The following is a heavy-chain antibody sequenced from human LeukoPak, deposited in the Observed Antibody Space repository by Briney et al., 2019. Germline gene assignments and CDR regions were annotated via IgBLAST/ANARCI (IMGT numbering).Heavy chain of an antibody. J-gene: IGHJ4*02. V-gene: IGHV1-18*01. CDR2: LRTYNGNT. CDR3: ARSRHSSGYYPFDY. D-gene: IGHD3-22*01. Sequence: ASVKGSCKASGYTFTNYGISWVRQAPGQGLEWMAWLRTYNGNTNYAQNLQGRVTLTTDTSTTTAYMELRSLRSDDTAVYYCARSRHSSGYYPFDYWGQGTLVTVSS. CDR1: GYTFTNYG.